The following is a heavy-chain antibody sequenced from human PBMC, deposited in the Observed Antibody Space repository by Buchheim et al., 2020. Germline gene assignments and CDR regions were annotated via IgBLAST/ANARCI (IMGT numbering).Heavy chain of an antibody. CDR3: ARLVGIAAAGYYYYYGMDV. CDR1: GGSISSSNW. J-gene: IGHJ6*02. Sequence: QVQLQESGPGLVKPSGTLSLTCAVSGGSISSSNWWSWVRQPPGKGLEWIGEIYHSGSTNSNPSLKSRVPISVDKSKNQFSLKLSSVTAADTAVYYCARLVGIAAAGYYYYYGMDVWGQGTT. V-gene: IGHV4-4*02. D-gene: IGHD6-13*01. CDR2: IYHSGST.